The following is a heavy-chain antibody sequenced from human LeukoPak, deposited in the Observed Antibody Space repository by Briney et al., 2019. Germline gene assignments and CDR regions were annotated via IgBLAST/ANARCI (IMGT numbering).Heavy chain of an antibody. V-gene: IGHV3-30*19. CDR3: ARDGGGTVTTSSVY. CDR2: ISYDGSNK. D-gene: IGHD4-17*01. Sequence: GGSLRLSCAASGFTFSSYGMHWVRQAPGKGLEWVAVISYDGSNKYYADSVKGRFTISRDNSKNTLYLQMNSLRAEDTAVYYCARDGGGTVTTSSVYWGQGTLVTVSS. CDR1: GFTFSSYG. J-gene: IGHJ4*02.